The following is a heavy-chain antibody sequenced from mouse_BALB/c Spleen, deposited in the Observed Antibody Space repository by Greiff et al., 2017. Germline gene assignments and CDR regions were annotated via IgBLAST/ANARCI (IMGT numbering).Heavy chain of an antibody. V-gene: IGHV1S137*01. CDR3: ARSGTGAPWFAY. J-gene: IGHJ3*01. CDR1: GYTFTDYA. CDR2: ISTYYGDA. Sequence: QVQLQQSGAELVRPGVSVKISCKGSGYTFTDYAMHWVKQSHAKSLEWIGVISTYYGDASYNQKFKGKATMTVDKSSSTAYMELARLTSEDSAIYYCARSGTGAPWFAYWGQGTLVTVSA. D-gene: IGHD4-1*01.